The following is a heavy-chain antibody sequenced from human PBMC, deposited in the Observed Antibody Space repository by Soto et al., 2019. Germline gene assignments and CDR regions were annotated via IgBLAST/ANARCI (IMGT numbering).Heavy chain of an antibody. CDR1: GGSFSGYY. V-gene: IGHV4-34*01. J-gene: IGHJ6*02. D-gene: IGHD2-8*01. CDR2: INHSGST. CDR3: ARGEIGNGYGMDV. Sequence: PSDTLSLTCAVYGGSFSGYYWSWIRQPPGKGLEWIGEINHSGSTNYNPSLKSRVTMSVDTSKNQLSLKLSSVTAADTAVYYCARGEIGNGYGMDVWGQGTTVTVSS.